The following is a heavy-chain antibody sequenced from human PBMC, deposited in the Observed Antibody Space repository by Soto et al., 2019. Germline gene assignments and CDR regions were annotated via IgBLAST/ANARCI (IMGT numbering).Heavy chain of an antibody. V-gene: IGHV1-2*04. D-gene: IGHD5-12*01. J-gene: IGHJ6*02. Sequence: EASVKVSCKASGYTFTGYYMHWVRQAPGQGLEWMGWINPNSGGTNYAQKFQGWVTMTRDTSISTAYMELSRLRSDDTAVYYCARARGYSGYDPPYGMDVWGQGTTVTVSS. CDR3: ARARGYSGYDPPYGMDV. CDR2: INPNSGGT. CDR1: GYTFTGYY.